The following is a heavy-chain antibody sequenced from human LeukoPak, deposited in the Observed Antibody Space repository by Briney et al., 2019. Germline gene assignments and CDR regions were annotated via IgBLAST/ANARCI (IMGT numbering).Heavy chain of an antibody. CDR3: ARQGLYCSGGSCYTGWFDP. Sequence: PSETLSLTCTVSGGSISSYYWSWIRQPPGKGLEWIGYIYYSGSTNYNPSLKSRVTISVDTSKNQFSLMLSSVTAADTAVYYCARQGLYCSGGSCYTGWFDPWGQGTLVTVSS. J-gene: IGHJ5*02. D-gene: IGHD2-15*01. CDR1: GGSISSYY. CDR2: IYYSGST. V-gene: IGHV4-59*01.